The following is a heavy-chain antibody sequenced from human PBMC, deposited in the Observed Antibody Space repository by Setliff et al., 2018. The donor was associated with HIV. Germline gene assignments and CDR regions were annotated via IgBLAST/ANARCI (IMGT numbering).Heavy chain of an antibody. V-gene: IGHV1-2*02. J-gene: IGHJ3*02. CDR1: GYTFTDYY. Sequence: ASVKVSCKASGYTFTDYYIHWVRQTPGQGLEWMGWINSASGGTNYAQNFQGRVTVTRDTSINTAYVELNSLKSDDTAVYYCARDYLHVFDIWGQGTMVTVSS. CDR3: ARDYLHVFDI. CDR2: INSASGGT.